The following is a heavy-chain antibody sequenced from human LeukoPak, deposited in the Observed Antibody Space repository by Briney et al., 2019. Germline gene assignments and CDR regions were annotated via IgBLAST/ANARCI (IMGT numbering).Heavy chain of an antibody. J-gene: IGHJ4*02. D-gene: IGHD3-16*01. CDR2: IKHDESEK. V-gene: IGHV3-7*01. Sequence: TGGSLRLSCAASGFTVSSNFMSWVRQAPGKGLEWVANIKHDESEKNYLDSVKGRFTISRDNAQNSLYLQMNGLRVEDTAVYYCTRRLDDWGQGTLVTVSS. CDR1: GFTVSSNF. CDR3: TRRLDD.